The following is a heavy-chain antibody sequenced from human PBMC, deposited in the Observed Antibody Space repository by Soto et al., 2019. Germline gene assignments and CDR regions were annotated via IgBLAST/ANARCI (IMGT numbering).Heavy chain of an antibody. CDR3: ARRWGTSFDF. J-gene: IGHJ4*02. Sequence: QVQLQESGPGLVKPSETLSLTCTVSGGSISSYYWSWIRQPPGKGLEWIGYIYYSGSTNYNPSLRSRVTMSVDTSKNRFSLKVSSVTAADTAVYYCARRWGTSFDFWGQGTLVTVSS. CDR1: GGSISSYY. CDR2: IYYSGST. V-gene: IGHV4-59*01. D-gene: IGHD7-27*01.